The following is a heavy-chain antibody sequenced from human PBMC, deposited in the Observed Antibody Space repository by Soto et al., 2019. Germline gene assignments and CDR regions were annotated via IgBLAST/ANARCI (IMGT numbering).Heavy chain of an antibody. CDR3: AKDPGGYSGYDEQYYFDY. CDR2: ISYDGSNK. J-gene: IGHJ4*02. Sequence: QVQLVESGGGVVQPGRSLRLSCAASGFTFSSYGMHWVRQAPGKGLEWVAVISYDGSNKYYADSVKGRFTISRDNSKNPLYLQMNSLRAEDTAVYYCAKDPGGYSGYDEQYYFDYWGQGTLVTVSS. V-gene: IGHV3-30*18. CDR1: GFTFSSYG. D-gene: IGHD5-12*01.